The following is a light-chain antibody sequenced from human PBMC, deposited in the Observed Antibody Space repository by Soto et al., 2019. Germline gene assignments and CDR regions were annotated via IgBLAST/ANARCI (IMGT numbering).Light chain of an antibody. CDR1: GXNIGGNS. Sequence: QSVLTQPPPVSAAPGQKVTISCSGSGXNIGGNSVSWYQQLPGTAPKLLIYDDNKRPSGIPDRFSGSKSGTSATLGITGFQTGDEADYYCGSWDSSLSAYVFGTGTKVTVL. V-gene: IGLV1-51*01. CDR3: GSWDSSLSAYV. J-gene: IGLJ1*01. CDR2: DDN.